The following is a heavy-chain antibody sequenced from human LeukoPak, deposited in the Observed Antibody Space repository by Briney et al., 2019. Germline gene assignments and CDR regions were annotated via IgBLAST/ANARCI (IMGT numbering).Heavy chain of an antibody. CDR3: AKDDGYCSSTSCYFVDY. J-gene: IGHJ4*02. Sequence: PGGSLRLSCAASGFTFDDYAMHWVRQAPGKGLEWVSAISGSGGSTYYADSVKGRFTISRDNSKNTLYLQMNSLRAEDTAVSYCAKDDGYCSSTSCYFVDYWDQGTLVPVSS. CDR2: ISGSGGST. V-gene: IGHV3-23*01. CDR1: GFTFDDYA. D-gene: IGHD2-2*01.